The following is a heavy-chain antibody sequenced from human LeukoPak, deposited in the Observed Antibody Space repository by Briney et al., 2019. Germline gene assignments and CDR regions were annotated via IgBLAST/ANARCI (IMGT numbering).Heavy chain of an antibody. D-gene: IGHD5-24*01. CDR3: ARVIKGWFDP. CDR2: IYHSGST. Sequence: SETLSLTCTVSGGSISSGGYYWSWIRQPPGKGLEWIGYIYHSGSTYYNPSLKSRVTISVDRSKNQFSLKLSSVTAADTAVYYCARVIKGWFDPWGQGTLVTVSS. V-gene: IGHV4-30-2*01. J-gene: IGHJ5*02. CDR1: GGSISSGGYY.